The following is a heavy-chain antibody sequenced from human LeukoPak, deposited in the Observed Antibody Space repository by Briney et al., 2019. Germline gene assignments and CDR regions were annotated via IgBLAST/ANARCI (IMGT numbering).Heavy chain of an antibody. J-gene: IGHJ6*02. D-gene: IGHD6-19*01. CDR2: IYNGGTT. CDR3: ARNYSSGWYGYYYYYGMDV. CDR1: GFTVSTNY. Sequence: GGSLRLSCAASGFTVSTNYMSWVRQAPGRGLEWVSVIYNGGTTHYADSVKGRFTISRDNAKNSLYLQMNSLRAEDTAVYYCARNYSSGWYGYYYYYGMDVWGQGTTVTVSS. V-gene: IGHV3-66*01.